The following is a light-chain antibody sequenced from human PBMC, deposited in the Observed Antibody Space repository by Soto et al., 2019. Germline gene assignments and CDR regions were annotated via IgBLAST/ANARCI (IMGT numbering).Light chain of an antibody. CDR3: EKYDSVPWT. V-gene: IGKV1-27*01. J-gene: IGKJ3*01. CDR1: QGISSS. Sequence: DIQMTQSPSSLSASVGDRVTITCRASQGISSSLAWYQQKPGNAPKLLIYAASTLQSGVPSRFSGSGSGTDFTLTISSLQPEDFATYYCEKYDSVPWTFGPGTKLEIK. CDR2: AAS.